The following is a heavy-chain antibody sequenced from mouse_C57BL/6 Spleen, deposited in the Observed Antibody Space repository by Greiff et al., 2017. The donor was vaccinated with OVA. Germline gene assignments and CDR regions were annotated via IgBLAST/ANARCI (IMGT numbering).Heavy chain of an antibody. CDR1: YTFTDYYM. V-gene: IGHV1-83*01. CDR3: D. CDR2: YPGSGNTY. Sequence: VQLKESGPELVKPGASVKMSCKASGYTFTDYYMHWVKQKPGKGLEWIGEIYPGSGNTYYNEKFKGKATLTADTSSSTAYMQLSSLTSEDSAVYFCADWGQGTTLTVSS. J-gene: IGHJ2*01.